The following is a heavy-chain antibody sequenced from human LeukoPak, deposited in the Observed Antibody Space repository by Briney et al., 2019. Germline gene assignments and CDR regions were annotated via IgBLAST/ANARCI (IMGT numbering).Heavy chain of an antibody. D-gene: IGHD3-22*01. V-gene: IGHV3-33*01. CDR2: IWYDGSNK. Sequence: GRSLRLSCAASGFTFSSYGMHWVRQAPCKGLEWVAVIWYDGSNKYYADSVKGRFTISRDNSKNTLYLQMNSLRAEDTAVYYCARAPYYYDSSGYYPTNDYYYYGMDVWGQGTTVTVSS. J-gene: IGHJ6*02. CDR1: GFTFSSYG. CDR3: ARAPYYYDSSGYYPTNDYYYYGMDV.